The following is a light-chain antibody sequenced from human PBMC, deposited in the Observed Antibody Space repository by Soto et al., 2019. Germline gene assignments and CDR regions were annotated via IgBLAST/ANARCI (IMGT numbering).Light chain of an antibody. CDR3: CSYARTTHV. CDR1: TSDIGGYKY. CDR2: DVT. J-gene: IGLJ1*01. V-gene: IGLV2-11*01. Sequence: ALTQPPSVSGSPGQSVTISCTGTTSDIGGYKYVSWYQQLPGKAPKLMIFDVTKRPSGVPDCFSGSNSGNTASLTISGLQAEDEAIYYCCSYARTTHVFGTGTKVTVL.